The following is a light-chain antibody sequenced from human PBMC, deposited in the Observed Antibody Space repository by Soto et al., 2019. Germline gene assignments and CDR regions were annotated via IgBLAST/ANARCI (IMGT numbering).Light chain of an antibody. CDR2: KAS. Sequence: DIQMTQSPSTLSASVGDRVTITCRASQSISNWLAWYQQKPGKAPNLLIYKASNLESGVPSRFSGSGSGTEFTLTISSLQPDAFATYYCQQFNDPWTFGQGTKVEIK. CDR1: QSISNW. J-gene: IGKJ1*01. V-gene: IGKV1-5*03. CDR3: QQFNDPWT.